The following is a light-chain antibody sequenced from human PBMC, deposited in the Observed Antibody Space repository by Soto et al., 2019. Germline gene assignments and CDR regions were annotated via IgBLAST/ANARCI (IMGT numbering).Light chain of an antibody. CDR3: CSYTSSSTPWF. CDR2: DVS. Sequence: QSVLTQPASVSGSPGQSITISCTGTSSDVGGYDYVSWYQQHPGKAPKLMIYDVSDRPSGISNRFSASKSGNTASLTISGLQAEDEADYYCCSYTSSSTPWFFGTGTKVTVL. V-gene: IGLV2-14*03. CDR1: SSDVGGYDY. J-gene: IGLJ1*01.